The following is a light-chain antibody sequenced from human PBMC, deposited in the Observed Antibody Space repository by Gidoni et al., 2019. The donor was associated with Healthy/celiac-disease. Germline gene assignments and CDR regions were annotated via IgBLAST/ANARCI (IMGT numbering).Light chain of an antibody. Sequence: DIQMTQTPSTLSASVGDRVTITCRARQSISSWLAWYQHKPGNAPKLLIYKASSFESGVPSRFSGSGSGTEFTLTIRSLQPDDFATYYCQQYHSYPLTFGQGTKVEIK. CDR3: QQYHSYPLT. CDR2: KAS. V-gene: IGKV1-5*03. J-gene: IGKJ1*01. CDR1: QSISSW.